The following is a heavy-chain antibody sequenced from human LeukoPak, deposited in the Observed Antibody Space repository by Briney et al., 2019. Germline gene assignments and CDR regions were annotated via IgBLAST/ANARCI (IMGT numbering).Heavy chain of an antibody. Sequence: PGRSLRLSCAASGFTFDDYAMHWVRHAPGKGLEWVSGISWNSGSIVYADSVKGRFTISRDNAKNSLYLQMNSLRADDTALYYCAKGTMVRGVSTAGALHYWGQGTLVTVSS. D-gene: IGHD3-10*01. V-gene: IGHV3-9*01. CDR3: AKGTMVRGVSTAGALHY. J-gene: IGHJ4*02. CDR1: GFTFDDYA. CDR2: ISWNSGSI.